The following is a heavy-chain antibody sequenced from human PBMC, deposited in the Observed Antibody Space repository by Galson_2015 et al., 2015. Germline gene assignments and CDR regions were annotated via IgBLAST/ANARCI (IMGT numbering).Heavy chain of an antibody. CDR2: ISSTTTYI. CDR3: ARQILDYDFWSGYYPTNFDY. CDR1: EFTFSSYY. Sequence: SLRLSCAAPEFTFSSYYMSWVRQAPGKGLEWVSSISSTTTYIYYADSVKGRFTISRDNAKNSLYLQMNSLGAEDTAVYYCARQILDYDFWSGYYPTNFDYWGQGTLVTVSS. J-gene: IGHJ4*02. D-gene: IGHD3-3*01. V-gene: IGHV3-21*01.